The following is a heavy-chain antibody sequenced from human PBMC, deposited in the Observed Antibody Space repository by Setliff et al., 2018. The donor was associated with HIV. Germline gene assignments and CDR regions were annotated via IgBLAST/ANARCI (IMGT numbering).Heavy chain of an antibody. J-gene: IGHJ4*02. CDR2: ISGCNGNT. V-gene: IGHV1-18*01. CDR3: AREGSYSHFDY. Sequence: GASVKVSCKASGYTFTNFGISWVRQAPGQGPEWMGWISGCNGNTNYAEKFQGRVTITRDTSASTAYMELSSLRSEDTAVYYCAREGSYSHFDYWGQGTLVTVSS. CDR1: GYTFTNFG. D-gene: IGHD4-4*01.